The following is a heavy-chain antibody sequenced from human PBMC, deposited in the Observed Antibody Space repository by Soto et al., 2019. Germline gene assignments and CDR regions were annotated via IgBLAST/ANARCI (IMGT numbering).Heavy chain of an antibody. D-gene: IGHD4-17*01. V-gene: IGHV1-69*01. CDR1: GGTFSSYA. J-gene: IGHJ6*02. CDR3: ARGPTVTTYYYYGMDV. CDR2: IIPIFGTA. Sequence: QVQLVQSGAEVKKPGSSVKVSCKASGGTFSSYAISWVRQAPGQGLEWMGGIIPIFGTANYAQKFQGRVTITADESTSTDYMELSSLRSEDTAVYYCARGPTVTTYYYYGMDVWGQGTTVTVSS.